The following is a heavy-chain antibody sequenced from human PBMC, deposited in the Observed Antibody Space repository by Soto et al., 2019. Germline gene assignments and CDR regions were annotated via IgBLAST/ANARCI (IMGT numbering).Heavy chain of an antibody. J-gene: IGHJ6*02. Sequence: ASVKVSCKASGYTFTGYYMDWVRQSPGQGLEWMGWINPNSGGTNYAQKYQGWVTMTRDTSSSTAYMELSRLRSDDTAVYYCARGDTIFGVVTSGYYGMDVWGQGTTVTVSS. V-gene: IGHV1-2*04. CDR2: INPNSGGT. CDR1: GYTFTGYY. CDR3: ARGDTIFGVVTSGYYGMDV. D-gene: IGHD3-3*01.